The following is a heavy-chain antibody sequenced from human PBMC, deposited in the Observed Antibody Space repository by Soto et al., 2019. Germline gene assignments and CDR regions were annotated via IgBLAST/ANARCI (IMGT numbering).Heavy chain of an antibody. CDR1: GFTFSSYA. V-gene: IGHV3-23*01. J-gene: IGHJ4*02. CDR2: ISGSGGST. Sequence: GGSLRLSCAASGFTFSSYAMSWVRQAPGKGLEWVSAISGSGGSTYYADSVKGRFTISRDNSKNTLYLQMNSLRAEDTAVYYCANKDRDGGYDWGYFDYWGQGTLVTVSS. CDR3: ANKDRDGGYDWGYFDY. D-gene: IGHD5-12*01.